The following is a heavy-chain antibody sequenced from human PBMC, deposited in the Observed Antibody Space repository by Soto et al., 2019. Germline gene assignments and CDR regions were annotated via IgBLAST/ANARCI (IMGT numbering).Heavy chain of an antibody. J-gene: IGHJ4*02. Sequence: PGGSLRLSCAASGFTFSSYGMHWVRQAPGKGLEWVAVISYDGSNKYYADSVKGRFTISRDNSKNTLYLQMNSLRAEDTAVYYCAKCYKYQLLYGRPWPPPDYWGQGTLVTVSS. CDR2: ISYDGSNK. CDR3: AKCYKYQLLYGRPWPPPDY. CDR1: GFTFSSYG. D-gene: IGHD2-2*02. V-gene: IGHV3-30*18.